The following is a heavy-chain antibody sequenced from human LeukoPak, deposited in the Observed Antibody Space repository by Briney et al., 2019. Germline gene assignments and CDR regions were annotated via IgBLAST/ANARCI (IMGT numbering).Heavy chain of an antibody. Sequence: GASVKVSCKASGYTFTSYDISWVRQAPGQGLEWMGWISAYNGNTNYAQKLQGRVTMTTDTSTSTAYMELRSLRSDDTAVYYCARKEDDFWSGYYPEYFQHWGQGTLVTVSS. V-gene: IGHV1-18*01. CDR2: ISAYNGNT. CDR1: GYTFTSYD. J-gene: IGHJ1*01. CDR3: ARKEDDFWSGYYPEYFQH. D-gene: IGHD3-3*01.